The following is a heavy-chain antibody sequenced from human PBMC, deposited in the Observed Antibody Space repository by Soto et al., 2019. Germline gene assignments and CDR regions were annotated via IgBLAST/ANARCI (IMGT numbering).Heavy chain of an antibody. J-gene: IGHJ5*02. V-gene: IGHV4-39*01. CDR3: ARGSGYYYDSSGLSPRKKNWFDP. Sequence: SETLSLTCTVSGGSISSSSYYWGWIRQPPGKGLEWIGSIYYSGSTYYNPSLKSRVTISVDTSKNQFSLKLSSVTAADTAVYYCARGSGYYYDSSGLSPRKKNWFDPWGQGALVTVSS. CDR1: GGSISSSSYY. D-gene: IGHD3-22*01. CDR2: IYYSGST.